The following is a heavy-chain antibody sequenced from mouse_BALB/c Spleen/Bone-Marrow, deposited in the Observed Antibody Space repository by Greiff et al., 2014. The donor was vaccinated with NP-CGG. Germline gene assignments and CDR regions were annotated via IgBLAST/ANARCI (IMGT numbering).Heavy chain of an antibody. CDR1: GFNIKDTY. V-gene: IGHV14-3*02. CDR2: IDPANGNT. J-gene: IGHJ3*01. CDR3: AAYYYGSSHGFAY. D-gene: IGHD1-1*01. Sequence: VQLQQSGAELVKPGASVKLSCTASGFNIKDTYMHWVKQRPGQGLEWIGRIDPANGNTKYDPKFQGKATITADTSSNTAYLQLSSLTSEDTAVYYCAAYYYGSSHGFAYWGQGTLVTVSA.